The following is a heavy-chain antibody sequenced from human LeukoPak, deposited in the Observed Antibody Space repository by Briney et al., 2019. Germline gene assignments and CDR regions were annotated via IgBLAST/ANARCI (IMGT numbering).Heavy chain of an antibody. CDR1: GFTFSSYS. D-gene: IGHD3-22*01. CDR2: ISSSSSYI. Sequence: PGGSLRLSCAASGFTFSSYSMNWVRQAPGKGLEWVSSISSSSSYIYYADSVKGRFTISRDNAKNSLYLQMNSLRAEDTAVYYCARANPYYYDSSGRNPIWGQGTMVTVSS. V-gene: IGHV3-21*01. CDR3: ARANPYYYDSSGRNPI. J-gene: IGHJ3*02.